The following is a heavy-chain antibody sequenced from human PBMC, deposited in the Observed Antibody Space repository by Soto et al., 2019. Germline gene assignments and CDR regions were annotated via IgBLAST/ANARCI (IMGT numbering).Heavy chain of an antibody. CDR3: ARGEGYYGSGSYYNVIDYFDY. CDR2: IYYSGST. V-gene: IGHV4-59*01. J-gene: IGHJ4*02. D-gene: IGHD3-10*01. CDR1: GGSISSYY. Sequence: SETLSLTCTVSGGSISSYYWSWIRQPPGKGLEWIGYIYYSGSTNYNPSLKSRVTISVDTSKNQFSLKLSSVTAADTAVYYRARGEGYYGSGSYYNVIDYFDYWGQGTLVTVSS.